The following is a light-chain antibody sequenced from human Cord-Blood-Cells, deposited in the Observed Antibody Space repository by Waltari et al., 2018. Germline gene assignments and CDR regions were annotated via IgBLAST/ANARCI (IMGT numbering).Light chain of an antibody. CDR1: QSISSY. J-gene: IGKJ2*01. CDR3: QQSYSTPPT. Sequence: DLQMNQSPSSLSASVGERVTTTCRASQSISSYLNWYQQKPGKAPKLLIYAASSLQSGVPSRFSGSGSGTDFTLTISSLQPEDFATYYCQQSYSTPPTFGQGTKLEIK. CDR2: AAS. V-gene: IGKV1-39*01.